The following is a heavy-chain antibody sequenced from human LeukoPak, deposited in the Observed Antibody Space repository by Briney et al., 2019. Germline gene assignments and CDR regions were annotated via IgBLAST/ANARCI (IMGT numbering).Heavy chain of an antibody. CDR3: AAWPTIFGVVMGFDY. CDR1: GGSISSGSYY. CDR2: IYTSGST. Sequence: SETLSLTCTVSGGSISSGSYYWSWIRQPAGKGLEWIGRIYTSGSTNYNPSLKSRVTISVDTSKNQFSLKLSSVTAADTAVYYCAAWPTIFGVVMGFDYWGQGTLVTVSS. D-gene: IGHD3-3*01. J-gene: IGHJ4*02. V-gene: IGHV4-61*02.